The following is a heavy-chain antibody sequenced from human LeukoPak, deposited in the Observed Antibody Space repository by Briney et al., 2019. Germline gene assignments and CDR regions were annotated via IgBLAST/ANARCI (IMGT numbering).Heavy chain of an antibody. J-gene: IGHJ4*02. CDR1: GYTFTGYY. CDR3: ARDRVGSGWPRPWYFEF. V-gene: IGHV1-2*02. Sequence: ASVKVSCKPSGYTFTGYYLHWVRQTPGQALEWMGWMNLNTGATAYAQNVQGRVAMSRDTSIDTAYMDLSSLTSDDTAVYYCARDRVGSGWPRPWYFEFWGQGTLVTVSS. D-gene: IGHD6-19*01. CDR2: MNLNTGAT.